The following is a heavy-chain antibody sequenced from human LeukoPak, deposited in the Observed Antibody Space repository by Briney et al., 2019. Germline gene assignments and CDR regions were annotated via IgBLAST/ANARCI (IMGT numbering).Heavy chain of an antibody. Sequence: ASVKVSCKASGYTFTSYGISWVRQAPGQGLEWMGWISAYNGNTNYPQKLQGRVTMTTDTSTSTAYMELRSLRSDDTAVYYCARDRTVVVPGAYDYWGQGTPVTVSS. D-gene: IGHD2-2*01. CDR1: GYTFTSYG. CDR3: ARDRTVVVPGAYDY. V-gene: IGHV1-18*01. CDR2: ISAYNGNT. J-gene: IGHJ4*02.